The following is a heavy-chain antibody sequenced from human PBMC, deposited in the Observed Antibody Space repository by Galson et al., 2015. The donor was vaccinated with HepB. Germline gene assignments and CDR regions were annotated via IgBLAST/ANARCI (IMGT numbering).Heavy chain of an antibody. J-gene: IGHJ3*02. Sequence: LRLSCAASGFTFSSYWMSWVRQAPGKGLEWVANIKQYGNDKYYVDSVKGRFTISRDNAKNSLFLQMNSLRAEDTAVYYCARDRGYCSGGTCYFQGFDIWGQGTMVTVSS. D-gene: IGHD2-15*01. CDR1: GFTFSSYW. CDR3: ARDRGYCSGGTCYFQGFDI. V-gene: IGHV3-7*01. CDR2: IKQYGNDK.